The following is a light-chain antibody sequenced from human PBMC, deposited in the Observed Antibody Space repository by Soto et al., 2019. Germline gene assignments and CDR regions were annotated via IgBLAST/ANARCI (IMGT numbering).Light chain of an antibody. CDR1: QSVISN. Sequence: IVMTESPATLSMSPGEIATLSCRASQSVISNLAWYQQKPGQAPRLLIYGASTRATGILARFSGSGYGTEYTIKIRSLQSEDFAVDYWQQYNNWPLITFGQGQRMGI. V-gene: IGKV3-15*01. J-gene: IGKJ5*01. CDR2: GAS. CDR3: QQYNNWPLIT.